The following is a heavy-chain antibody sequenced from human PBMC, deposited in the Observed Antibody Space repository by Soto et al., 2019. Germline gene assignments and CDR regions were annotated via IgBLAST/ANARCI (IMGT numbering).Heavy chain of an antibody. CDR2: MNPNSGNT. D-gene: IGHD3-22*01. CDR3: ARGLVVIGFYYYYGMGV. J-gene: IGHJ6*02. CDR1: GYIFTSYD. Sequence: ASVKVSCKASGYIFTSYDINWVRQATGQGLEWMGWMNPNSGNTGYAQKFQGRVTMTRNTSISTAYMELSSLRSEDTAVYYCARGLVVIGFYYYYGMGVWGQGTTVTVSS. V-gene: IGHV1-8*01.